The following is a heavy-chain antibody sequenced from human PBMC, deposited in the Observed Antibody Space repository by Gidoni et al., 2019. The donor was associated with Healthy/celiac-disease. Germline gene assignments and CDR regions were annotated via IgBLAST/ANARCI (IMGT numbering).Heavy chain of an antibody. CDR3: AKRRGERVATGEFDY. D-gene: IGHD5-12*01. Sequence: EVHLLESGGGLVQPGGSLRLSCAASGFTFSSYAMSWVRQAPGKGLEWVSAISGSGGSTYYADSVKGRFSISRDNSKNTLYLQMNSLRAEDTAVYYCAKRRGERVATGEFDYWGQGTLVTVSS. CDR1: GFTFSSYA. J-gene: IGHJ4*02. CDR2: ISGSGGST. V-gene: IGHV3-23*01.